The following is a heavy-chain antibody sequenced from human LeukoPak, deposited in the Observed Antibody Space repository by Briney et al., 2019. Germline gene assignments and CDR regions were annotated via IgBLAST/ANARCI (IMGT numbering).Heavy chain of an antibody. J-gene: IGHJ4*02. CDR2: MKLDGSEK. Sequence: GGALRHFCAASGFNFSSYLMNWVRQAPGKGLEGVANMKLDGSEKSYVDSVKGRFTVSRDKAKNSVFLQMNSLRAEDTAVYYCAREGPTWGYFDYWGQGILVAVSS. D-gene: IGHD1-26*01. CDR1: GFNFSSYL. V-gene: IGHV3-7*01. CDR3: AREGPTWGYFDY.